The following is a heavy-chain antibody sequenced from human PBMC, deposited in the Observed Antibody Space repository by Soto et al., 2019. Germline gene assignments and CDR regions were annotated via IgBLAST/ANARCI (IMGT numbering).Heavy chain of an antibody. CDR3: ARAILRYFDWSPSYFDY. CDR1: VGSISSYY. CDR2: IYYSGST. D-gene: IGHD3-9*01. Sequence: PSETLSLTCTVSVGSISSYYWSWIRQPPGKGLEWIGYIYYSGSTNYNPSLKSRVTISVDTSKNQFSLKLSSVTAADTAVYYCARAILRYFDWSPSYFDYWGQGTLVTVSS. V-gene: IGHV4-59*01. J-gene: IGHJ4*02.